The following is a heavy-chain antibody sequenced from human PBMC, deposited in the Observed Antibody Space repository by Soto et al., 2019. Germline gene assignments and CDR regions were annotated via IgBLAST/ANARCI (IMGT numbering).Heavy chain of an antibody. D-gene: IGHD5-18*01. Sequence: SETLSLTCTVSGGSISSGDYYWSWIRQPPGKGLEWIGYIYYSGSTYYNPSLKSRVTISVDTPKNQFSLKLSSVTAADTAVYYCARASSEGGYSPPRGMDVWGQGTTVTVSS. CDR3: ARASSEGGYSPPRGMDV. CDR2: IYYSGST. V-gene: IGHV4-30-4*01. CDR1: GGSISSGDYY. J-gene: IGHJ6*02.